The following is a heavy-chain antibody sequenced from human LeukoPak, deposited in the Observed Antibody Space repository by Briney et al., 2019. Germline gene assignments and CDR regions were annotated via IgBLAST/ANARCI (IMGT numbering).Heavy chain of an antibody. D-gene: IGHD3-10*01. CDR1: GGSISNKY. Sequence: SETLSLTCTVSGGSISNKYWSWIRQPAGKGLEWIGRIYTSGSTNYNPSLKSRVTMSVDTSKNQFSLKLSSVTAADTAVYYCARGPIELLWFGESRQYYFDYWGQGTLVTVSS. J-gene: IGHJ4*02. CDR2: IYTSGST. CDR3: ARGPIELLWFGESRQYYFDY. V-gene: IGHV4-4*07.